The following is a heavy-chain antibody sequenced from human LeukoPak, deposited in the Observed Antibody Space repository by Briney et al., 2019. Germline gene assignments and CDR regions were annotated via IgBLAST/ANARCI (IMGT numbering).Heavy chain of an antibody. J-gene: IGHJ4*02. CDR2: ISGSGGST. CDR1: GFTFSSYG. CDR3: AKDTPSLDYSSGWYKYYFDY. V-gene: IGHV3-23*01. D-gene: IGHD6-19*01. Sequence: RSGGSLRLSCAASGFTFSSYGMSWVRQAPGKGLEWVSAISGSGGSTYYADSVKGRFTISRDNSKNTLYLQMNSLRAEDTAVYYCAKDTPSLDYSSGWYKYYFDYWGQGTLVTVSS.